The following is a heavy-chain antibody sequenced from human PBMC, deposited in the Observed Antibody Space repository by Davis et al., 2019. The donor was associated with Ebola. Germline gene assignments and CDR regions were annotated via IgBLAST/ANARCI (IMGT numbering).Heavy chain of an antibody. V-gene: IGHV3-30*02. D-gene: IGHD6-13*01. CDR3: ARTPAAGFNIDF. CDR2: IWYDGNKE. J-gene: IGHJ4*02. Sequence: GESLKISCAASGFIFSNYGMHWVRQAPGEGLEWVAFIWYDGNKEYHADSVQGRFTISRDNSKNTLYLQMNNLRPEDTAIYSCARTPAAGFNIDFWGQGTLVTVSS. CDR1: GFIFSNYG.